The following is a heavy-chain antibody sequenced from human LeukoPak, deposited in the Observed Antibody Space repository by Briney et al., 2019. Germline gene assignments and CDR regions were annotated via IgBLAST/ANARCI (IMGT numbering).Heavy chain of an antibody. CDR1: GYTFTSYD. CDR2: MNPNSGNT. Sequence: GASVKVSCKASGYTFTSYDINWVRQATGQGLEWMGWMNPNSGNTGYAQKFQGRVAMTRNTSISTAYMELSSLRSEDTAVYYCARVGLQYYYYYYMDVWAKGPRSPSP. CDR3: ARVGLQYYYYYYMDV. J-gene: IGHJ6*03. V-gene: IGHV1-8*01.